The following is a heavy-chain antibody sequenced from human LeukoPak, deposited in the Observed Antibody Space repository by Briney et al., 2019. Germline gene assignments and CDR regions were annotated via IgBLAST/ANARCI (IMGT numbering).Heavy chain of an antibody. J-gene: IGHJ4*02. Sequence: GGSLGLSCAASGFTFSSFAMHWVRQAPGKGLEWVAVISYDGTNKYYADSVKGRFTMSRDNSKNTAFLQMNSLRAEDTAVYYCAKERGTYSGSYYRYDYWGQGTLVTVSS. D-gene: IGHD1-26*01. CDR1: GFTFSSFA. CDR2: ISYDGTNK. V-gene: IGHV3-30*18. CDR3: AKERGTYSGSYYRYDY.